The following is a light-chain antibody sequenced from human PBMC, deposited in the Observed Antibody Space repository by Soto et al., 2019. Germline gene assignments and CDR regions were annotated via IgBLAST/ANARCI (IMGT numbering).Light chain of an antibody. Sequence: DIQMTQSPSSLSASAGDRVTITCRASQSISSYLNWYQQKPGKAPKLLIYAASSLQSGVPSRFSGSGSGTDFTLTISSLQPEDFATYYCQQSYSIPTYTFGQGTKLEIK. J-gene: IGKJ2*01. CDR1: QSISSY. V-gene: IGKV1-39*01. CDR2: AAS. CDR3: QQSYSIPTYT.